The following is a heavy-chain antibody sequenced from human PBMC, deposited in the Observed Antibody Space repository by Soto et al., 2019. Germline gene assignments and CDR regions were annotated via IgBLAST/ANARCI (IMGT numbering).Heavy chain of an antibody. CDR2: ISSSSSTI. Sequence: EVQLVESGGGLVQPGGSLRLSCAASGFTFSSYSMNWVRQAPGKGLEWVSYISSSSSTIYYADSVKGRFTISRDNAKNSLYLQMNSLRAEDTAVYYCASSKAEGGYWGQGTLVTVSS. D-gene: IGHD3-16*01. V-gene: IGHV3-48*01. J-gene: IGHJ4*02. CDR1: GFTFSSYS. CDR3: ASSKAEGGY.